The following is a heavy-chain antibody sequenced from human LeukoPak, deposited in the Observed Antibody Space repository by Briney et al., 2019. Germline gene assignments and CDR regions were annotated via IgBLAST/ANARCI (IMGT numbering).Heavy chain of an antibody. CDR1: GGSFSGYY. V-gene: IGHV4-34*01. CDR2: INHSGST. CDR3: ARLVTMIVKTLNWFDP. D-gene: IGHD3-22*01. J-gene: IGHJ5*02. Sequence: SETLSLTCAVYGGSFSGYYWSWIRQPPGKGLEWIGEINHSGSTSYNPSLKSRVTISVDTSKNQFSLKLSSVTAADTAVYYCARLVTMIVKTLNWFDPWGQGTLVTVSS.